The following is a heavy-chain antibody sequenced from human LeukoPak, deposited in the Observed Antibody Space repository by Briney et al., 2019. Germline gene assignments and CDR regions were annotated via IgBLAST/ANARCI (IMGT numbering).Heavy chain of an antibody. D-gene: IGHD1-26*01. CDR2: IFPGDSDI. J-gene: IGHJ5*02. CDR1: GYRFTNYW. CDR3: ARGNNENYYDWFDP. V-gene: IGHV5-51*01. Sequence: AESLKISCKGSGYRFTNYWIGWVRQMPGKGLEWMGLIFPGDSDIRYSPSFQGQVTISVDKSISTAYLQWRSLKASDTAIYYCARGNNENYYDWFDPWGQGSLVTVSS.